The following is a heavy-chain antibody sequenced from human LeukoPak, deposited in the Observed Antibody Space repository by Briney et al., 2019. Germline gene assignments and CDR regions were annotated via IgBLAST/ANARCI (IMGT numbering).Heavy chain of an antibody. CDR1: GGTFSSYA. J-gene: IGHJ3*02. V-gene: IGHV1-69*05. CDR2: IIPIFGTA. CDR3: ARDLTQLRGAFDI. Sequence: SVKVSCKASGGTFSSYAISWVRQAPGQGLEWMGRIIPIFGTANYAQKFQGRVTITTDESTSTAYMELNSLRSDDTAVYYCARDLTQLRGAFDIWGQGTMVTVSS. D-gene: IGHD2-2*01.